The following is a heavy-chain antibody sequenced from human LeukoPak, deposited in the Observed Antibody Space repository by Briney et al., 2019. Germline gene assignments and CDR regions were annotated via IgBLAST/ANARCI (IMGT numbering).Heavy chain of an antibody. CDR3: ARVAPTRYCSSTSCYMRDGMDV. Sequence: ASVKVSCKASGYTFTSYGISWVRQAPGQGLEWMGWISAYNGNTNYVQKLQGRVTMTTDTSTSTAYMELRSLRSDDTAVYYCARVAPTRYCSSTSCYMRDGMDVWGQGTTVTVSS. D-gene: IGHD2-2*02. J-gene: IGHJ6*02. CDR2: ISAYNGNT. V-gene: IGHV1-18*01. CDR1: GYTFTSYG.